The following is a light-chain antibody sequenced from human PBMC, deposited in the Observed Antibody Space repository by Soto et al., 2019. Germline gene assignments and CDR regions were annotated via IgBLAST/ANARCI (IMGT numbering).Light chain of an antibody. J-gene: IGLJ1*01. V-gene: IGLV2-14*01. CDR1: SSDIGDYNY. CDR3: CSYTRSGTLI. Sequence: QSALTQPASVSGSPGQSITISCVGTSSDIGDYNYVSWYQQHPGKVPKVIIFDVSNRPSGVSYRFSGTKSGNTASLTVSGIQAEDEAPYYCCSYTRSGTLIFGTGTKLTVL. CDR2: DVS.